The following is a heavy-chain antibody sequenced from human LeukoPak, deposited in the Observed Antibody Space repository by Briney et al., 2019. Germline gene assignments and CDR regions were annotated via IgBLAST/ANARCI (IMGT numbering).Heavy chain of an antibody. Sequence: PSETLSLTCAVYGGSFSGYYWSWIRQPPGKGLEWMGEINHSGSTNYNPSLKSRVTISVDTSKNQFSLKLSSVTAADTAVYYCARGGTYYDFWSGYFSNWFDPWGQGTLVTVSS. CDR1: GGSFSGYY. CDR3: ARGGTYYDFWSGYFSNWFDP. D-gene: IGHD3-3*01. J-gene: IGHJ5*02. V-gene: IGHV4-34*01. CDR2: INHSGST.